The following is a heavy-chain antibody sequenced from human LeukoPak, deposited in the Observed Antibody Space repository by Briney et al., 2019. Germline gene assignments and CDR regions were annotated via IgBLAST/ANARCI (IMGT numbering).Heavy chain of an antibody. V-gene: IGHV3-23*01. D-gene: IGHD3-22*01. Sequence: PGGSLRLSCAASGFTFSSYAMSWVRQAPGKGLEWVSAISGSGGSTYYADSVKGRFTISRDNSKNTLYLQMNSLRAEDTAVYYCAKQKGDITMIVVVITGSEYYFDYWGQGTLVTVSS. CDR2: ISGSGGST. J-gene: IGHJ4*02. CDR3: AKQKGDITMIVVVITGSEYYFDY. CDR1: GFTFSSYA.